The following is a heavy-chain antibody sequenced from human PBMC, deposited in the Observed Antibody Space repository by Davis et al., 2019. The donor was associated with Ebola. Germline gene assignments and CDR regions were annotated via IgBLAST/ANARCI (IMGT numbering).Heavy chain of an antibody. CDR2: IFPGDSDT. Sequence: PGGSLRLSCQASEYDFTNHWIGWVRQMSGKGLEWMGIIFPGDSDTKYSPSFQGQVTMSADKSTNTAFLQWTNLRASDTAMYYCATTRISVLGGVIVPSSFDFWGQGTLVTVSS. V-gene: IGHV5-51*01. CDR3: ATTRISVLGGVIVPSSFDF. D-gene: IGHD3-16*01. J-gene: IGHJ4*02. CDR1: EYDFTNHW.